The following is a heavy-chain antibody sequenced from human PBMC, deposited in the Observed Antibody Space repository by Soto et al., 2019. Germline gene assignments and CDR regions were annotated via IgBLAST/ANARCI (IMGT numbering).Heavy chain of an antibody. Sequence: ASVKVSCKASGGSFSSYTISWVRQAPGQGLEWMGRIIPILGIANYAQKFQGRVTITADKSTSTAYMELSSLRSEDTAVYYCARDCSCTSCYFFSGYYYYMGVWGKGTMGTVSS. J-gene: IGHJ6*03. CDR3: ARDCSCTSCYFFSGYYYYMGV. CDR2: IIPILGIA. CDR1: GGSFSSYT. D-gene: IGHD2-2*01. V-gene: IGHV1-69*02.